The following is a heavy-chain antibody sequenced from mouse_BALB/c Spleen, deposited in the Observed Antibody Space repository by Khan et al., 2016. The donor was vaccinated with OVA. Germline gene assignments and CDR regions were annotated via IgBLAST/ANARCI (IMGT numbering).Heavy chain of an antibody. CDR3: ARVAYYGNYGFAY. J-gene: IGHJ3*01. V-gene: IGHV2-9*02. Sequence: QVRLQQSGPGLVAPSQSLSITCTVSGFSLTTYGVHWVRQPPGKSLEWLGVIWAGGSTNYNSALMSRLSISKDNSKSQVFLKMNSLQTDDTAMYYCARVAYYGNYGFAYWGQGTLVTVSA. CDR2: IWAGGST. D-gene: IGHD2-10*01. CDR1: GFSLTTYG.